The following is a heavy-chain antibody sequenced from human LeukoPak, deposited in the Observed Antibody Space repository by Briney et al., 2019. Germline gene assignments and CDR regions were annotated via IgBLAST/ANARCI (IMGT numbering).Heavy chain of an antibody. CDR2: IWYDGSNK. CDR3: ARAEDTAMVDY. J-gene: IGHJ4*02. CDR1: GFTFSSYG. D-gene: IGHD5-18*01. Sequence: PGGSLRLSCAAPGFTFSSYGMHWVRQAPGKGLEWVAVIWYDGSNKYYADSVKGRFTISRDNSKNTLYLQMNSLRAEDTAVYYCARAEDTAMVDYWGQGTLVTVSS. V-gene: IGHV3-33*01.